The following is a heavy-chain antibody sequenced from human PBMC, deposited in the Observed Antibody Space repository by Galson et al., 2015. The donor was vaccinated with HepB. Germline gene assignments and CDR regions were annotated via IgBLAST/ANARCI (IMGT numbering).Heavy chain of an antibody. CDR3: AKDLHYYDSSGYFDY. V-gene: IGHV3-23*01. CDR2: ISGSGGST. J-gene: IGHJ4*02. Sequence: SLRLSCAASGFTFSSYAMSWVRQAPGKGLEWVSAISGSGGSTYYADSVKGRFTISRDNSKNTLYLQMNSLRAEDTAVYYCAKDLHYYDSSGYFDYWGQGTLVTVSS. D-gene: IGHD3-22*01. CDR1: GFTFSSYA.